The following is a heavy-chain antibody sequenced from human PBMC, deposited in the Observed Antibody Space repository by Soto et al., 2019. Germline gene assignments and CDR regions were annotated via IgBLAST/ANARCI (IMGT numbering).Heavy chain of an antibody. D-gene: IGHD2-15*01. V-gene: IGHV3-53*01. CDR1: GFSVSDNY. J-gene: IGHJ4*02. CDR2: IYAGGDT. Sequence: QPGGSLRLSCAASGFSVSDNYVTWVRQAPGKGLEWVSVIYAGGDTFYADSVKGRFTISRDASENMVYLQMRSLTVEDTAVYHCARGLGFCSGGACYEYWGQGTVVTVSS. CDR3: ARGLGFCSGGACYEY.